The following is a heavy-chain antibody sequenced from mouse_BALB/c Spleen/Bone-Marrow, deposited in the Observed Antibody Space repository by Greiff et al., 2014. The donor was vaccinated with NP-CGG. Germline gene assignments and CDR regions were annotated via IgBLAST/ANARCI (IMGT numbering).Heavy chain of an antibody. Sequence: QVQLKESGAELAKPGASVKMPCKASGYTFTSYWMHWVKQRPGQGLEWIGYINPSTGYTEYNQKFKDKATLTADKSSSTAYIQLSSLTSEDSAVYYCARGVRGYDGFAYWGQGTLVTVSA. D-gene: IGHD2-2*01. V-gene: IGHV1-7*01. J-gene: IGHJ3*01. CDR1: GYTFTSYW. CDR2: INPSTGYT. CDR3: ARGVRGYDGFAY.